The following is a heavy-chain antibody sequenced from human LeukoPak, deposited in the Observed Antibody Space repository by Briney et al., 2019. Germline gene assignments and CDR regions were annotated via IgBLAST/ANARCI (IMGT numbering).Heavy chain of an antibody. Sequence: GGSLRLSCVVSGITFSTYTMNWVRQAPGKGLEWVSSISSSSSYIYYADSVKGRFTISRDNAKNSLYLQMNSLRAEDTTVYYCARDLVLMVYAFDIWGQGTMVTVSS. CDR2: ISSSSSYI. CDR1: GITFSTYT. V-gene: IGHV3-21*01. CDR3: ARDLVLMVYAFDI. D-gene: IGHD2-8*01. J-gene: IGHJ3*02.